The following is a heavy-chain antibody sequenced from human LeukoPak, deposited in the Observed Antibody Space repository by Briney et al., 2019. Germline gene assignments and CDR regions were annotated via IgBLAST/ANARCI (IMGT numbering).Heavy chain of an antibody. V-gene: IGHV1-69-2*01. Sequence: RATVKISCKVSGYTFTDYYMHWVQQAPGKGLEWMGLVDPEDGETIYAEKFQGRVTITVDTSTDTAYMELSSLRSEDTAVYYCATASVHWHSSSLYYYYMDVWGKGTTVTVSS. CDR2: VDPEDGET. J-gene: IGHJ6*03. D-gene: IGHD6-6*01. CDR1: GYTFTDYY. CDR3: ATASVHWHSSSLYYYYMDV.